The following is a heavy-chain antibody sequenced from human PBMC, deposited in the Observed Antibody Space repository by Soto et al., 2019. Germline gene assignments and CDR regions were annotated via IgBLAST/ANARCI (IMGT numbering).Heavy chain of an antibody. J-gene: IGHJ4*02. Sequence: SVKVSCTASGGTFSSYAISCVRQALGQGLEWMGGIIPIFGTANYAQKFQGRVTITADESTSTAYMELSSLRSEDTAVYYCARGGQWLPKYYFDYWGQGTLVTGSS. CDR2: IIPIFGTA. CDR1: GGTFSSYA. V-gene: IGHV1-69*13. CDR3: ARGGQWLPKYYFDY. D-gene: IGHD6-19*01.